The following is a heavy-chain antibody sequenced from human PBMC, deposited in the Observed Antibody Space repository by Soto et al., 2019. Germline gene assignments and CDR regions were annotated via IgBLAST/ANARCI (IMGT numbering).Heavy chain of an antibody. CDR2: IKQDGSEK. D-gene: IGHD2-2*01. CDR3: AKNNRYCSSTNCFVFDY. Sequence: GGSLRLSCAASGFTFSGYWMSWVRQAPGKGLEWVANIKQDGSEKYYVDSVKGRFTISRDKAKNSLYLLMNSLRAEDTAVYYCAKNNRYCSSTNCFVFDYWGQGTLVTVSS. V-gene: IGHV3-7*01. J-gene: IGHJ4*02. CDR1: GFTFSGYW.